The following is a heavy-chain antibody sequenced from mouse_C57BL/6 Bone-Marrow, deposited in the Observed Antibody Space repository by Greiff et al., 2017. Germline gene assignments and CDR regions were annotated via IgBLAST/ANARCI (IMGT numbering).Heavy chain of an antibody. J-gene: IGHJ2*01. Sequence: QVQLQQPGAELVMPGASVKLSCKASGYTFTSYWMHWVKQRPGQGLEWIGELDPSDSYTNYNQKFKGKSTLTVDKSSSTAYMQLSSLTSEDSAVYYCARGGYYYYGSKGYWGQGTTLTVSS. CDR3: ARGGYYYYGSKGY. CDR2: LDPSDSYT. CDR1: GYTFTSYW. V-gene: IGHV1-69*01. D-gene: IGHD1-1*01.